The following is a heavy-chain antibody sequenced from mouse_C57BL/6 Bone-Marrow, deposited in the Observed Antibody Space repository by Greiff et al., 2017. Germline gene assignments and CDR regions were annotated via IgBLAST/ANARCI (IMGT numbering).Heavy chain of an antibody. CDR2: IHPNSGST. D-gene: IGHD1-1*01. Sequence: HVQLKQPGAELVKPGASVKLSCKASGYTFTSYWMHWVKQRPGQGLEWIGMIHPNSGSTNYNEKFKSKATLTVDKSSSTAYMQLSSLTSEDSAVYYCAREGDYYGSSYGYWGQGTTLTVSS. CDR1: GYTFTSYW. J-gene: IGHJ2*01. V-gene: IGHV1-64*01. CDR3: AREGDYYGSSYGY.